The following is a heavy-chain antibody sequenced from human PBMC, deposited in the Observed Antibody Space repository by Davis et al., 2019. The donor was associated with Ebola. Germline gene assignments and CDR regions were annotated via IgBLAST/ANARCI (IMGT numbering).Heavy chain of an antibody. D-gene: IGHD1-26*01. CDR2: IYYSGST. Sequence: PSETLSLTCTVSGGSISSSSYYWGWIRQPPGKGLEWIGSIYYSGSTYYNPSLKSRVTISVDTSKNQFSLKLSSVTAADTAVYYCARHYGELLPANWGQGTLVTVSS. J-gene: IGHJ4*02. CDR1: GGSISSSSYY. CDR3: ARHYGELLPAN. V-gene: IGHV4-39*01.